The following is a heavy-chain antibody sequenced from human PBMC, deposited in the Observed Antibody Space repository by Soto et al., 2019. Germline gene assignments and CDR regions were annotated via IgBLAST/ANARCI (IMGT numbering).Heavy chain of an antibody. Sequence: LSLTCTVSGGSISSGDYYWSWIRQPPGKGLEWIGYIYYSGTTYYKPSLKSRVTMSADTSKNQFSLKLSSVTAADTAVYYCARGDTAMPFDYWGQGTLVTVSS. J-gene: IGHJ4*02. D-gene: IGHD5-18*01. V-gene: IGHV4-30-4*01. CDR3: ARGDTAMPFDY. CDR1: GGSISSGDYY. CDR2: IYYSGTT.